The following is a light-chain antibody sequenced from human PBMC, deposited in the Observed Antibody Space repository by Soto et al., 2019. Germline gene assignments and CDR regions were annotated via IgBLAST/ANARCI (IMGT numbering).Light chain of an antibody. CDR2: DVS. J-gene: IGLJ1*01. Sequence: QSVLTQPRSVSGSPGQSVTISCTGTSSDVGGYNYVSWYQQHPGKAPKLMIYDVSKRPSGVPDRFSGSTSGNTASLTMSGLQTEDEADYCCCSYAGSYTYVFGAGSKLTVL. V-gene: IGLV2-11*01. CDR1: SSDVGGYNY. CDR3: CSYAGSYTYV.